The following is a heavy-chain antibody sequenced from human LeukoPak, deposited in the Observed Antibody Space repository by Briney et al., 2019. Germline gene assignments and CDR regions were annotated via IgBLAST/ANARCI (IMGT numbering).Heavy chain of an antibody. D-gene: IGHD2-15*01. Sequence: SGGSLRLSCVASGFTFGGYTINWVRLAPGKRLEWVSSISSSLNMYFAESVKGRFTISRDSARNSVSLQLNSLRVEDTAVYYCARDAGIVAFDIWGQGTVVTVSS. CDR1: GFTFGGYT. CDR2: ISSSLNM. V-gene: IGHV3-21*01. CDR3: ARDAGIVAFDI. J-gene: IGHJ3*02.